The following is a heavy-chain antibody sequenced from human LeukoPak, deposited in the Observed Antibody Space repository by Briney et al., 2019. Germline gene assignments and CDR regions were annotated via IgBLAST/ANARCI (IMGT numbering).Heavy chain of an antibody. V-gene: IGHV4-38-2*02. Sequence: SETLSLTCTVSGYSISSGYYWGWIRQPPGKGLEWIGSIYHSGSTYYNPSLKSRVTISVDTSKNQFSLKLSSVTAADTAVYYCARRRIQLWFDYWGQGTLVTVSS. CDR1: GYSISSGYY. J-gene: IGHJ4*02. D-gene: IGHD5-18*01. CDR2: IYHSGST. CDR3: ARRRIQLWFDY.